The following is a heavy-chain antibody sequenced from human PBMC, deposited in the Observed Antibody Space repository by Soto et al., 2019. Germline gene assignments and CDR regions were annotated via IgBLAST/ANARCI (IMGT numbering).Heavy chain of an antibody. CDR3: ARAVNRRMVRGDAPFGALDI. CDR2: INHSRST. Sequence: QVQLQQWGAGLLKPSETLSLTCAVYGGSFSGYYWSWIRQPPGKGLEWIGEINHSRSTNYNPSLKSRVTISVDTSKNQFSLKLSSVTAADTAVHYCARAVNRRMVRGDAPFGALDIWGQGTMVTVSS. V-gene: IGHV4-34*01. D-gene: IGHD3-10*01. J-gene: IGHJ3*02. CDR1: GGSFSGYY.